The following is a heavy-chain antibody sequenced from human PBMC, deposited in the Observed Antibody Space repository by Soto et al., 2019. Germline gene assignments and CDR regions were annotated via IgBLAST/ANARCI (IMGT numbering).Heavy chain of an antibody. CDR2: ISGSGGST. J-gene: IGHJ4*02. Sequence: EVQLLESGGGLVQPGGSLRLSCAASGFTFSSYAMSWVRQAPGKGLEWVSAISGSGGSTYYADSVKGRFTISRDNSKNTLYLQMNSLRAEDTAVYYCAKETGTYYDILTGPGGFDYWGQGTLVTVSS. CDR3: AKETGTYYDILTGPGGFDY. D-gene: IGHD3-9*01. CDR1: GFTFSSYA. V-gene: IGHV3-23*01.